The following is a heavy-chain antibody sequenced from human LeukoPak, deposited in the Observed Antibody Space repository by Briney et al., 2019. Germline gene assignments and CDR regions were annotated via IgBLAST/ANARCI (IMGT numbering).Heavy chain of an antibody. J-gene: IGHJ4*02. V-gene: IGHV4-59*01. CDR3: ARGHSTSWYYLDS. Sequence: SETLSLTCTVSGGSIINYYWSWIRQPPGKGLEWIGYISHSESSNYNPSLKNRVTLSVDTSKNQFSLKQRFVTAADTAVYYCARGHSTSWYYLDSWGQGTLVTVSS. CDR1: GGSIINYY. CDR2: ISHSESS. D-gene: IGHD6-13*01.